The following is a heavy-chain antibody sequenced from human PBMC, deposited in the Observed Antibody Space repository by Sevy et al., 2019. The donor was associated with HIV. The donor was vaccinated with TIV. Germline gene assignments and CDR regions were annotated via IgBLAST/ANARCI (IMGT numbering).Heavy chain of an antibody. V-gene: IGHV3-7*01. CDR3: ARDRAYSAFDY. Sequence: GGSLRLSCVASGFTFSDSWMTWVRQAPGKGLERIAFINEDGSRLGYVDSVRGRFTISRENTKNSLYLQMNGLRAEDTAVYFCARDRAYSAFDYWGQGTLVTVSS. D-gene: IGHD5-18*01. CDR1: GFTFSDSW. CDR2: INEDGSRL. J-gene: IGHJ4*02.